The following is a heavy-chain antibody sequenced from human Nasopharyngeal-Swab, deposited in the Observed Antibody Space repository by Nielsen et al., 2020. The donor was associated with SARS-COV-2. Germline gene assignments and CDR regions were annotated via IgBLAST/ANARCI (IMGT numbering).Heavy chain of an antibody. D-gene: IGHD5-12*01. CDR3: ARSDYSGYDLYFDY. Sequence: GESLKISCAASGFTFSSYWMSWVRQAPGKGLEWVANIKKDGSEKYYVDSVKGRFTISRDKAKNSLYLQMNSLRAEDTAVYYCARSDYSGYDLYFDYWGQGTLVTVSS. CDR2: IKKDGSEK. V-gene: IGHV3-7*01. J-gene: IGHJ4*02. CDR1: GFTFSSYW.